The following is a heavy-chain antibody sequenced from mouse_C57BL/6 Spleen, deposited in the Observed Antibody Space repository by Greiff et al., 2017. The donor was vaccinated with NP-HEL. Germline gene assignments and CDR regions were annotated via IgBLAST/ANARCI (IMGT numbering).Heavy chain of an antibody. CDR2: INPNNGGT. CDR3: ARGGIYYDYDGAWFAY. D-gene: IGHD2-4*01. Sequence: EVQLQQSGPELVKPGASVKMSCKASGYTFTDYNMHWVKQSHGKSLEWIGYINPNNGGTSYNQKFKGKATLTVNKSSSTAYMELRSLTSEDSAVYYCARGGIYYDYDGAWFAYWGQGTLVTVSA. J-gene: IGHJ3*01. CDR1: GYTFTDYN. V-gene: IGHV1-22*01.